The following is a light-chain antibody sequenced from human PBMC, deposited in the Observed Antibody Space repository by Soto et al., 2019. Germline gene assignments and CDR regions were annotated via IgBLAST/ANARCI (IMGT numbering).Light chain of an antibody. V-gene: IGLV2-14*01. CDR2: DVY. J-gene: IGLJ1*01. Sequence: SFLNQPASVSGSPGQSSPISCTGTISDVGGFNYVSWYQQHPGKAPKLLIFDVYSRPSGISNRFSGSKSGNTASLTISGLQAEDEADYYCRSCTTSSSYVFGAGTKVTVL. CDR1: ISDVGGFNY. CDR3: RSCTTSSSYV.